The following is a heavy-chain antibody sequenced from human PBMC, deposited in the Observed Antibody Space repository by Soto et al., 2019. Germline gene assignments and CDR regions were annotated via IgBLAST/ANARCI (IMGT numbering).Heavy chain of an antibody. CDR3: ARDSGAPGVHLDH. Sequence: QVQLVESGGGVVQPGGSLRLSCAASGFTVSYHAMHWVRQAPGKGLEWVALISSDGRNEYYADSVKGRFSVSRDNSKKTQFLQMSSLRDEDTAVYYCARDSGAPGVHLDHWGQGTLVTVSS. CDR1: GFTVSYHA. CDR2: ISSDGRNE. J-gene: IGHJ4*02. D-gene: IGHD2-15*01. V-gene: IGHV3-30*04.